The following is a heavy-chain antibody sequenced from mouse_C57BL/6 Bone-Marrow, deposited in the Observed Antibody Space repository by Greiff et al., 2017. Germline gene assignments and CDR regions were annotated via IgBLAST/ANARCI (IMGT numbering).Heavy chain of an antibody. CDR2: ISNGGGST. V-gene: IGHV5-12*01. CDR3: ARQGDWYFDV. Sequence: EVKLVESGGGLVQPGGSLKLSCAASGFTFSDYYMYWVRQTPEKRLEWVAYISNGGGSTYYPDTVKGRFTISRDNAKNTLYLQMSRLKSEDTAMYYCARQGDWYFDVWGTGTTVTVSS. CDR1: GFTFSDYY. J-gene: IGHJ1*03.